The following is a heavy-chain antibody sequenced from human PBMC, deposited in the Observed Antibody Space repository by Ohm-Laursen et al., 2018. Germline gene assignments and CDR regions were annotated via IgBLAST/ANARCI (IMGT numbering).Heavy chain of an antibody. CDR3: ARSSGDYNFDY. D-gene: IGHD4-17*01. V-gene: IGHV4-59*07. CDR1: GGSISGYY. J-gene: IGHJ4*02. CDR2: IYYSGST. Sequence: SDTLSLTCTVSGGSISGYYWSWIRQPPGKGLEWIGYIYYSGSTNYNPSLKSRVTISVDTSKNQFSLKLSSVTAADTAVYYCARSSGDYNFDYWGQGTLVTVSS.